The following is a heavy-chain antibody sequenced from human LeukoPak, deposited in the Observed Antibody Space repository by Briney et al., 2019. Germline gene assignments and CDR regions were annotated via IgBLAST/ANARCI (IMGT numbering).Heavy chain of an antibody. J-gene: IGHJ4*02. CDR1: GYTFTSYY. D-gene: IGHD2-15*01. V-gene: IGHV1-46*01. CDR3: ARMEATTGYCSGGSCYTTYFDY. CDR2: INPSGGST. Sequence: ASVKVSCKASGYTFTSYYMHWVRQAPGQGLEWMGIINPSGGSTTYAQEFQGRVTMTRDMSTSTVYMELSSLRSEDTAVYYCARMEATTGYCSGGSCYTTYFDYGGQGPLVTVSA.